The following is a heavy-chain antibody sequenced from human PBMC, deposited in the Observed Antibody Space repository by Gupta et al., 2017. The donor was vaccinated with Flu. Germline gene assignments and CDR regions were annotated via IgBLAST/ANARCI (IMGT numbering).Heavy chain of an antibody. D-gene: IGHD3-10*01. Sequence: QVQLVQSGAEVKKPGASVKVSCKASGYTFTSYGISWVRQAPGQGLEWMGWISAYNGNTNYAQKLQGRVTMTTDTSTSTAYMELRSLRSDDTAVYYCASSEAIRGRRTYYGMDFWGQGTTVTVSS. J-gene: IGHJ6*02. CDR3: ASSEAIRGRRTYYGMDF. CDR2: ISAYNGNT. CDR1: GYTFTSYG. V-gene: IGHV1-18*01.